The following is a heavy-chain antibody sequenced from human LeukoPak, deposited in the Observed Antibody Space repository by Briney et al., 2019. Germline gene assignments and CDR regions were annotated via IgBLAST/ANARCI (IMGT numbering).Heavy chain of an antibody. V-gene: IGHV3-20*04. CDR3: AKDSYYYDSSGYYVY. CDR2: IDRNGDST. D-gene: IGHD3-22*01. Sequence: GGSLRLSCAASGFTFDDYGMSWVRQAPGKGLESVSGIDRNGDSTGYADSVEGRFTISRDNAKNSLYLQMDSLRAEDTALYYCAKDSYYYDSSGYYVYWGQGTLVTVSS. J-gene: IGHJ4*02. CDR1: GFTFDDYG.